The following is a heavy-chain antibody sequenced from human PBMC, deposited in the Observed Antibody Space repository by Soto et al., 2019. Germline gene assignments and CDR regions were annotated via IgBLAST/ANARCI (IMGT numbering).Heavy chain of an antibody. CDR2: ISSSSYI. Sequence: EVQLVESGGGLVKPGGSLRLSCAASGFTFSSYGMNWVRQAPGKGLEWVSSISSSSYIYYADSMKGRFTISRDNAKNSLYLQMNSPRAEDTAVYYCASQNCTGGSCYSVYWGQGTLVTVSS. J-gene: IGHJ4*02. CDR1: GFTFSSYG. D-gene: IGHD2-15*01. CDR3: ASQNCTGGSCYSVY. V-gene: IGHV3-21*01.